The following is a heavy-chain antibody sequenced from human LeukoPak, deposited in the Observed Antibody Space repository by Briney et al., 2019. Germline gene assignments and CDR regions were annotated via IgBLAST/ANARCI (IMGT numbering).Heavy chain of an antibody. V-gene: IGHV3-23*01. CDR3: AKDPYGTRYFDY. CDR2: LSGSGYNT. Sequence: GGSLRLSCAAPGFTFSSHALSWVRQAPGKGLEWVSSLSGSGYNTYYADSVKGRFTISRDNSKNTVYLQMNSLRAEDTAVYYCAKDPYGTRYFDYWGQGTLVTVSS. J-gene: IGHJ4*02. D-gene: IGHD2-2*01. CDR1: GFTFSSHA.